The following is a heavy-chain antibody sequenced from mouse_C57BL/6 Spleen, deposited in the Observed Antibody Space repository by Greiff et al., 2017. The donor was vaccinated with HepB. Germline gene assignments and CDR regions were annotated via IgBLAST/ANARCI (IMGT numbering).Heavy chain of an antibody. J-gene: IGHJ4*01. Sequence: EVKLQESGPGLVKPSQSLSLTCSVTGYSITSGYYWNWIRQFPGNKLEWMGYISYDGSNNYNPSLKNRISITRDTSKNQFFLKLNSVTTEDTATYYCASGHAMDYWGQGTSVTVSS. CDR2: ISYDGSN. V-gene: IGHV3-6*01. CDR1: GYSITSGYY. CDR3: ASGHAMDY.